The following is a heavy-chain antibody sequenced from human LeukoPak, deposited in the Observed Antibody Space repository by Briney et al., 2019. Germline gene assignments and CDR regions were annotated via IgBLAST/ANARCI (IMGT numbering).Heavy chain of an antibody. CDR1: GGSISSYY. D-gene: IGHD1-7*01. CDR3: ARDLDTGTTHAFDI. V-gene: IGHV4-4*07. Sequence: SETLSLTCTVSGGSISSYYWSWIRQPAGKGLEWIGRIYTSGSTNYNPSLKSRVTMSVDTSKNQFSLKLSSVTAADTAVYYCARDLDTGTTHAFDIWGQGTMVTVSS. CDR2: IYTSGST. J-gene: IGHJ3*02.